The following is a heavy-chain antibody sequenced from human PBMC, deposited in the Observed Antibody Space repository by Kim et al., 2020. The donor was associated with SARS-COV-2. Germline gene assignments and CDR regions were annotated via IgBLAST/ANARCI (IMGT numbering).Heavy chain of an antibody. CDR1: GGTFSSYA. CDR3: AREGDGYPTRGAFDI. V-gene: IGHV1-69*13. CDR2: IIPIFGTA. Sequence: SVKVSCKASGGTFSSYAISWVRQAPGQGLEWMGGIIPIFGTANYAQKFQGRVTITADESTSTAYMELSSLRSEDTAVYYCAREGDGYPTRGAFDIWGQGTMVTVSS. J-gene: IGHJ3*02. D-gene: IGHD5-12*01.